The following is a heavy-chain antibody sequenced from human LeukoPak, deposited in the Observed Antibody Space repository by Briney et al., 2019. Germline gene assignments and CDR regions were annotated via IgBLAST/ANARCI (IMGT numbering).Heavy chain of an antibody. CDR2: ISAYNGNT. J-gene: IGHJ5*02. CDR1: GYTFTSYG. V-gene: IGHV1-18*01. D-gene: IGHD5-24*01. CDR3: ARGGRWLQFGWFDP. Sequence: GASVKVSCKASGYTFTSYGISWVRQAPGQGLEGMGWISAYNGNTNYAQKLQGRVTMTTDTSTSTAYMALRSLRSEDTAVYYCARGGRWLQFGWFDPWGQGTLVTVSS.